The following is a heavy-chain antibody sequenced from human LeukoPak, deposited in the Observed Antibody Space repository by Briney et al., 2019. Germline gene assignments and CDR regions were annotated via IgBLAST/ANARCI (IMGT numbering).Heavy chain of an antibody. V-gene: IGHV4-59*01. CDR1: GGSISSYY. Sequence: SETLSLTCTVSGGSISSYYWSWIRQPPGKGLEWIGYIYYSGSTNYNPSLKSRVTISVDTSKNQFSLKLSSVTAADTAVYYCARTRMPRSRWGLDYWGQGTLVTVSS. CDR3: ARTRMPRSRWGLDY. CDR2: IYYSGST. D-gene: IGHD6-13*01. J-gene: IGHJ4*02.